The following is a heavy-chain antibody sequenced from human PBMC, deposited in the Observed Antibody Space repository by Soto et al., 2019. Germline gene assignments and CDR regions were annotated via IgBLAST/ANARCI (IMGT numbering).Heavy chain of an antibody. CDR3: ARDKWDYPDYYYGMDV. CDR2: ISYDGSNK. V-gene: IGHV3-30-3*01. J-gene: IGHJ6*02. CDR1: GFTFSSYA. Sequence: QVQLVESGGGVVQPGRSLRLSCAASGFTFSSYAMHWVRQAPGKGLEWVAVISYDGSNKYYADSVKGRFTISRDNSKNTLYLQMNSLRAEDTAVYYCARDKWDYPDYYYGMDVWGQGTTVTVSS. D-gene: IGHD1-7*01.